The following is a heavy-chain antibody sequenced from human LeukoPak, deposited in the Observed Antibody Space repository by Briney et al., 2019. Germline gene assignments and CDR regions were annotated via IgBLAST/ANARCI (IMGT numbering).Heavy chain of an antibody. Sequence: SETLSLTCAVYGGSFSGYYWSWIRQPPGKGLEWIGEINHSGSTNYNPSLKSRVTISVDTSKNQFSLKLSSVTAADTAVYYCAQITMSYYYYYMDVWGKGTTVTVSS. V-gene: IGHV4-34*01. D-gene: IGHD3-10*02. CDR3: AQITMSYYYYYMDV. J-gene: IGHJ6*03. CDR1: GGSFSGYY. CDR2: INHSGST.